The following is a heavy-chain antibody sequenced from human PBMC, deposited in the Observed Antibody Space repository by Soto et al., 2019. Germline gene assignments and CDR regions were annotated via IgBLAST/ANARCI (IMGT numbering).Heavy chain of an antibody. CDR1: GFTFNTW. J-gene: IGHJ4*02. CDR2: IDSDGSIT. CDR3: ATLGLQQAF. D-gene: IGHD2-21*02. Sequence: PRGSLRLSCAASGFTFNTWMHWVRQAPGEGLVWVSSIDSDGSITSYADSVKGRFTISRDNAKNTLYLQMNSLRAEDTAVYYCATLGLQQAFWGQGTLVTVSS. V-gene: IGHV3-74*01.